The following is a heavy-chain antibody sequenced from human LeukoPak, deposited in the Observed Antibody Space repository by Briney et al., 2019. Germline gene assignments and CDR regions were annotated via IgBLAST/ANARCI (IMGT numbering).Heavy chain of an antibody. CDR2: IYYSGST. CDR1: GGSISSYY. D-gene: IGHD3-16*01. CDR3: SRRGFMDV. V-gene: IGHV4-59*08. J-gene: IGHJ6*03. Sequence: SETLSLTCTVSGGSISSYYWSWIRQAPGKGLEWIGFIYYSGSTNYNPSLKSRVTISVDTSKNQISLNLSSVTAADTAVYYCSRRGFMDVWGKGTTVTVSS.